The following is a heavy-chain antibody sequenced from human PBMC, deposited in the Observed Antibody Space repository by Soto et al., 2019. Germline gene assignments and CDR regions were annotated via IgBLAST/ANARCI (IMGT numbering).Heavy chain of an antibody. V-gene: IGHV4-31*03. Sequence: PSETLSLTCTVSGGSISSGGYYWSWIRQHPGKGLEWIGYIYYSGSTYYNPSLKSRVTISVDTSKNQFSLKLSSVTAADTAVYYCAVVVAATRAFDYWGQGTLVTVSS. J-gene: IGHJ4*02. CDR3: AVVVAATRAFDY. CDR2: IYYSGST. D-gene: IGHD2-15*01. CDR1: GGSISSGGYY.